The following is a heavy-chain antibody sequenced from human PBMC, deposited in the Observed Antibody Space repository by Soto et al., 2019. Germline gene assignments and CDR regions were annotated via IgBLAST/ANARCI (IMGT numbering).Heavy chain of an antibody. CDR2: ISGSGGST. J-gene: IGHJ5*02. V-gene: IGHV3-23*01. D-gene: IGHD3-9*01. CDR3: ACRKLRYFDWSSLDP. Sequence: GGSLRLSCEASGFILSNYGMQWVRRAPGKGLEWVSAISGSGGSTYYADSVKGRFTISRDNSKNTLYLQMNSLRAEDTAVYYCACRKLRYFDWSSLDPWGQGTLVTVSS. CDR1: GFILSNYG.